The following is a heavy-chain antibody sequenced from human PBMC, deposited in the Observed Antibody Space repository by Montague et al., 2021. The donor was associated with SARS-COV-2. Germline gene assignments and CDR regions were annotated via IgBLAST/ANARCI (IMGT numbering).Heavy chain of an antibody. CDR2: INHSGTT. J-gene: IGHJ5*02. D-gene: IGHD2-2*01. Sequence: SETLSLTCAVYGGSFSGYYWSWIRQSPGKGLEWIGEINHSGTTNXNPSLKSRVIISADTSKNQFSLKTSSVTAADTAVYYCARGGRGSRYHLLSGTWFDPWGQGTLVTVSP. CDR3: ARGGRGSRYHLLSGTWFDP. CDR1: GGSFSGYY. V-gene: IGHV4-34*01.